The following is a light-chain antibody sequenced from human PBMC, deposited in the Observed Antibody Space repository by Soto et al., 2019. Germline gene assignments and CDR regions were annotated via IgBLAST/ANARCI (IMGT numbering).Light chain of an antibody. CDR2: DVS. J-gene: IGLJ2*01. CDR3: SSYTSSSTLVV. CDR1: SSDVGGYNY. Sequence: QSVLTQPASVSGSPGQSITISCTGTSSDVGGYNYVSWYQQHPGKAPKLMLYDVSNRPSGVSNRFSGSKSGNTASLTISGLQAEDEDDYYCSSYTSSSTLVVFGGGTQLTVL. V-gene: IGLV2-14*03.